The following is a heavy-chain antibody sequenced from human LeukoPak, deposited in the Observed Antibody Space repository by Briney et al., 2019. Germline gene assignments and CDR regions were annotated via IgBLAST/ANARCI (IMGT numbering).Heavy chain of an antibody. CDR1: GGSFSGYY. J-gene: IGHJ1*01. CDR2: IHPSGST. V-gene: IGHV4-34*01. D-gene: IGHD4/OR15-4a*01. Sequence: SETLSLTCAVYGGSFSGYYWSWYRQPPGKGLEWIGEIHPSGSTHYNPPLASRVIMSVDTSKNQFSLKVNSVTAADTAVYYCVRGQDQAKSRQWGQGTLATVSS. CDR3: VRGQDQAKSRQ.